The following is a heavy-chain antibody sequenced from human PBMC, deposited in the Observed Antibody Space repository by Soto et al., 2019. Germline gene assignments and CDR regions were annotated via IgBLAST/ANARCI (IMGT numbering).Heavy chain of an antibody. Sequence: QMQLVQSGPEVKKPGTSVKVSCKASGFTFTNSAMQWVRQARGQRLEWIGWIVVGSGNTNYAQKFQERVTITRDMSTSTAYMELSSLRSEDTAVYYCAADDYDILTGYSRYYGMDVWGQGTTVTVSS. CDR1: GFTFTNSA. CDR3: AADDYDILTGYSRYYGMDV. V-gene: IGHV1-58*02. CDR2: IVVGSGNT. D-gene: IGHD3-9*01. J-gene: IGHJ6*02.